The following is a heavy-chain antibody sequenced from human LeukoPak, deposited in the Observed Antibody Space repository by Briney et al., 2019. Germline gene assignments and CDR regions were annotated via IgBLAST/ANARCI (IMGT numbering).Heavy chain of an antibody. J-gene: IGHJ3*02. Sequence: GGSLRLSCAASGFTFSSYAMSWVRQAPGKGLEWVSAISGSGGSTYYADSVKGRFTISRDNSKNTLYLQMNSLRAEDTAVYYCAKRWEYQLLRLHAFDIWGQGTMVTVSS. CDR2: ISGSGGST. D-gene: IGHD2-2*01. CDR1: GFTFSSYA. CDR3: AKRWEYQLLRLHAFDI. V-gene: IGHV3-23*01.